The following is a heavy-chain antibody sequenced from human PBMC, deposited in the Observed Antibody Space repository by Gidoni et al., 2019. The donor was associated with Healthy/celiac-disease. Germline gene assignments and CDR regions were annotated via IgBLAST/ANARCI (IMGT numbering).Heavy chain of an antibody. CDR1: GGTFSSYT. J-gene: IGHJ4*02. Sequence: VQLVQSGAEVKKPGSSVKVSCNASGGTFSSYTISWVRQAPGQGLEWMGRIIPILGIANYAQKFQGRVTITADKSTSTAYMELSSLRSEDTAVYYCARGRVATTIDYWGQGTLVTVSS. CDR2: IIPILGIA. D-gene: IGHD5-12*01. CDR3: ARGRVATTIDY. V-gene: IGHV1-69*02.